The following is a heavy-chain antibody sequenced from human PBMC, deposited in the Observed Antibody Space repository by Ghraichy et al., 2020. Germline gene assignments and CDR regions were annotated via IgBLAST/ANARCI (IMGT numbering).Heavy chain of an antibody. D-gene: IGHD6-19*01. V-gene: IGHV4-34*01. Sequence: SQTLSLTCAVYSGSFSAFHWSWIRQPPGKGLEWIWEVDHSGSTSYNPSLKSRVTISVDTSNNQISLKLTSVTAADTAVYYCARWAGTAVGFNYWYFDFWGRGTLVTVSS. CDR2: VDHSGST. CDR1: SGSFSAFH. CDR3: ARWAGTAVGFNYWYFDF. J-gene: IGHJ2*01.